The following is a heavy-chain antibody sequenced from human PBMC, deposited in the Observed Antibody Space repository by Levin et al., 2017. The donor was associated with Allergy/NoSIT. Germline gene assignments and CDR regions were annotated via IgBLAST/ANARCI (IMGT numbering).Heavy chain of an antibody. J-gene: IGHJ4*02. V-gene: IGHV3-23*01. CDR1: GFTFASYT. CDR3: AKDRGYDSSGFDY. D-gene: IGHD3-22*01. Sequence: GGSLRLSCAASGFTFASYTMGWVRQAPGKGLEWVSGISGTGRTTYYADAVKGRFSVSRDNSKNTLYLDINSLTVDDTAVCYCAKDRGYDSSGFDYWGQGILVTVSS. CDR2: ISGTGRTT.